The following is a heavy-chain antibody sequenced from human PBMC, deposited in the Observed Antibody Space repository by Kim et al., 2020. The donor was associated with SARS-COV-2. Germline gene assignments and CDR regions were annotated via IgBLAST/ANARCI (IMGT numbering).Heavy chain of an antibody. CDR2: YDGSNK. CDR3: ATPASD. V-gene: IGHV3-33*01. J-gene: IGHJ4*02. Sequence: YDGSNKYYADSVKGRFTISRDNSKNTLYLQMNSLRAEDTAVYYCATPASDWGQGTLVTVSS.